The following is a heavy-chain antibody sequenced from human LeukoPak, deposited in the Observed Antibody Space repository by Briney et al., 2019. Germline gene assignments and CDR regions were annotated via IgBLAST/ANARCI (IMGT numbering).Heavy chain of an antibody. CDR2: IYYSGST. V-gene: IGHV4-31*03. J-gene: IGHJ6*02. Sequence: KSSQTLSLTCTVSGGSISSGGYYWSWIRQHPGKGLEWIGYIYYSGSTYYNPSLKSRVTISVDTSKNQFSLKLSSVTAADTAVNYCAREGDYGDLRGYYYGMDVWGQGTTVTVSS. CDR1: GGSISSGGYY. D-gene: IGHD4-17*01. CDR3: AREGDYGDLRGYYYGMDV.